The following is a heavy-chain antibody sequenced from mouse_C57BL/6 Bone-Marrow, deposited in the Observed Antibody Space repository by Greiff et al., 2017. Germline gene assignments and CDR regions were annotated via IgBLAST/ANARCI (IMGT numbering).Heavy chain of an antibody. Sequence: VQLQQSGAELVKPGASVKMSCKASGYTFTTYPIEWMKQNHGKSLEWIGNFHPYNDDTKYNEKFKGKATLTVEKSSSTVYLVLSRLTSDDSSVYYCARGGNYGGYYFDYWGQGTTLTVSA. CDR3: ARGGNYGGYYFDY. V-gene: IGHV1-47*01. CDR2: FHPYNDDT. D-gene: IGHD2-1*01. CDR1: GYTFTTYP. J-gene: IGHJ2*01.